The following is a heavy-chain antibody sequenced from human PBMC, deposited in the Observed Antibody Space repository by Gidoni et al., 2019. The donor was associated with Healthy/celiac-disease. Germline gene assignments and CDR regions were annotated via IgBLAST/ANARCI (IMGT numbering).Heavy chain of an antibody. J-gene: IGHJ6*03. CDR2: INSKPEGGTT. CDR1: GFTCSNAW. Sequence: EVQLVESGGGLVKPGGSLRLSGAASGFTCSNAWRSRVRQAPGKGLGWFGRINSKPEGGTTDYAAPVKGRFTISRDDSKNTLYLQMNSLKTEDTAVYYCTTDVGATYYYYYYMDVWGKGTTVTVSS. V-gene: IGHV3-15*01. CDR3: TTDVGATYYYYYYMDV. D-gene: IGHD1-26*01.